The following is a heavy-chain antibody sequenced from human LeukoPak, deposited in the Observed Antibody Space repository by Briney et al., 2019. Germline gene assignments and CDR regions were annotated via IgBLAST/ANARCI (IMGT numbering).Heavy chain of an antibody. Sequence: GGSLRLSCVGSGFTFRSHAMGWVRQAPEKGLEFVSGIYENGGTTYYADSVKGRFSISRDNSKNTLYLQMDSLRGEDTAVYYCAKDFRIGYSAHFDYWGQGALVTVSS. CDR1: GFTFRSHA. D-gene: IGHD2-21*01. J-gene: IGHJ4*02. V-gene: IGHV3-23*01. CDR3: AKDFRIGYSAHFDY. CDR2: IYENGGTT.